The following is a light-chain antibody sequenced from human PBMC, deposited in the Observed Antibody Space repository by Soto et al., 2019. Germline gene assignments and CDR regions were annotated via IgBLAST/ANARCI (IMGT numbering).Light chain of an antibody. Sequence: SVGDRVTITCRASRPISNYLAWYQQKPGKIPNLLIYAASTLQAGAPSRFSGSGSGTDFTLTISSLQPEDVAAYYCQKYNSAPLTFGGGTKVDSK. CDR1: RPISNY. J-gene: IGKJ4*01. V-gene: IGKV1-27*01. CDR3: QKYNSAPLT. CDR2: AAS.